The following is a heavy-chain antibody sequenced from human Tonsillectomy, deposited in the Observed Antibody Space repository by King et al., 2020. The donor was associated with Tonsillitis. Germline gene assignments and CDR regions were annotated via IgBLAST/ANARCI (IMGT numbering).Heavy chain of an antibody. CDR2: IYYSGST. CDR3: ARGGYSYGYYFDY. Sequence: VQLQESGPGLVKPSETLSLTCTVSDGSISSYYWSWIRQPPGKGLEWIGYIYYSGSTNYNPSLKSRVTISVDTSKNQFSLKLSSVTAADTAVYYCARGGYSYGYYFDYWGQGTLVTVSS. V-gene: IGHV4-59*01. J-gene: IGHJ4*02. D-gene: IGHD5-18*01. CDR1: DGSISSYY.